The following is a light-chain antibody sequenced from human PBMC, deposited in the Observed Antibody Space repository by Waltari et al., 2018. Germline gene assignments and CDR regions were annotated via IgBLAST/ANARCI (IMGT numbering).Light chain of an antibody. V-gene: IGKV3-20*01. J-gene: IGKJ1*01. CDR2: GAS. CDR3: QQYGSSPWM. CDR1: QSVSRSY. Sequence: DIVLTQSPGTLSLSPGERATLPCRASQSVSRSYLAWYQQKPGQAPRLLIYGASSRATGIPDRFSGSGSGTDFTLTISRLEPEDFAVYYCQQYGSSPWMFGQGTKVEIK.